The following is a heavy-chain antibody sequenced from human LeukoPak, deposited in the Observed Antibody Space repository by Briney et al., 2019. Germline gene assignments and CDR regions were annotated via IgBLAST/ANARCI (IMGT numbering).Heavy chain of an antibody. Sequence: PSETLSLTCSVSGGSISSGPYSWSWIRQAPGKGLEWIGYIYHSGSTYYNPSLKSRVTISVDRSKNQFSLKLTSLTAADTAVFYCARVYGSGGSFNWFDPWGQGTLVTVSS. V-gene: IGHV4-30-2*01. CDR2: IYHSGST. CDR3: ARVYGSGGSFNWFDP. CDR1: GGSISSGPYS. D-gene: IGHD2-15*01. J-gene: IGHJ5*02.